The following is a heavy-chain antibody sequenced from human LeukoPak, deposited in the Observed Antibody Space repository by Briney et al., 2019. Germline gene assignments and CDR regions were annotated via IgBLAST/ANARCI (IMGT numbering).Heavy chain of an antibody. CDR3: ARDLVVVPAARSYYHYGMDV. CDR2: ISSSSSYT. D-gene: IGHD2-2*01. Sequence: PGGSLRLSCAASGFTFSDYYMSWIRQAPGKGLEWVSYISSSSSYTNYADSVKGRSTISRDNAKNSLYLQMNSLRAEDTAVYYCARDLVVVPAARSYYHYGMDVWGKGTTVTVSS. V-gene: IGHV3-11*06. CDR1: GFTFSDYY. J-gene: IGHJ6*04.